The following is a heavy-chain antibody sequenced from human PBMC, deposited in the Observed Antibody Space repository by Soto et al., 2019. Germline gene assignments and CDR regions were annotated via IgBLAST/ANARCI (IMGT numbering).Heavy chain of an antibody. CDR2: ISSSSGTI. J-gene: IGHJ6*02. CDR3: ARYGDPYYYYGMDV. D-gene: IGHD4-17*01. V-gene: IGHV3-48*02. Sequence: EVQLVESGGGLVQPGGSLRLSCAASGFTFSSYTMNWVRQAPGKGLEWISYISSSSGTIYYADSVKGRFTISRDNAKNSLYLQMNSLRDEDTAVYYCARYGDPYYYYGMDVWGQGTTLTVSS. CDR1: GFTFSSYT.